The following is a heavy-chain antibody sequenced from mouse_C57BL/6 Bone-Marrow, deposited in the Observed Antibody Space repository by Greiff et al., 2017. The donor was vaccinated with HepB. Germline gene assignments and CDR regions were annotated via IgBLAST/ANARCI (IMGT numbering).Heavy chain of an antibody. J-gene: IGHJ2*01. CDR1: GYTFTSYW. Sequence: QVQLKQPGAELVRPGSSVKLSCKASGYTFTSYWMDWVKQRPGQGLEWIGNIYPSDSETHYNQKFKDKATLTVDKSSSTAYMQLSSLTSEDSAVYYCASSRWLLGSYWGQGTTLTVSS. V-gene: IGHV1-61*01. D-gene: IGHD2-3*01. CDR2: IYPSDSET. CDR3: ASSRWLLGSY.